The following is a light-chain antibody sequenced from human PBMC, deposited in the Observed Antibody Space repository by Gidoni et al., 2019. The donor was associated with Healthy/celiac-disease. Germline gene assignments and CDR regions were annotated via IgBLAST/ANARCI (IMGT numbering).Light chain of an antibody. CDR1: QSISSY. Sequence: DIQMTQSPSSLSASVGDRVTITCRASQSISSYLNWYQQKPGKAPKLLIYAASSLQSGVPSRFSGSGSGTDFTLTISSLQPEDFATYYCQQSYSTRITFXPXTKVDI. V-gene: IGKV1-39*01. J-gene: IGKJ3*01. CDR3: QQSYSTRIT. CDR2: AAS.